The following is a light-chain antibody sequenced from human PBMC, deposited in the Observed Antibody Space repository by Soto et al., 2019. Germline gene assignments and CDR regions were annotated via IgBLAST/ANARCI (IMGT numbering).Light chain of an antibody. CDR2: EVS. CDR1: SSDVGGYKY. CDR3: DSYTSSSNSVI. V-gene: IGLV2-14*01. J-gene: IGLJ2*01. Sequence: QSVLTQPASVSGSPGQSITISCTGTSSDVGGYKYVSWYQQHPDKAPKLIIFEVSNRPSGISSRFSGSKSGNTASLTISGLQADDDADYYCDSYTSSSNSVIFGRGTKVTVL.